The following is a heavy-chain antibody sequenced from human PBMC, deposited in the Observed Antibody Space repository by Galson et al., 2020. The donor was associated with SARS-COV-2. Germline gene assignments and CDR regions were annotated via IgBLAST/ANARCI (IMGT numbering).Heavy chain of an antibody. CDR3: ARAGCSSTSCYRCDY. J-gene: IGHJ4*01. D-gene: IGHD2-2*01. V-gene: IGHV4-4*07. CDR1: GGSISSYY. CDR2: IYTSGST. Sequence: ETSETLSLTCTVSGGSISSYYWSWIRQPAGKGLEWIGRIYTSGSTNYNPSLKSRVTMSVDTSKNQFSLKLSSVTAADTAVYYCARAGCSSTSCYRCDYWGPGTLLTVSS.